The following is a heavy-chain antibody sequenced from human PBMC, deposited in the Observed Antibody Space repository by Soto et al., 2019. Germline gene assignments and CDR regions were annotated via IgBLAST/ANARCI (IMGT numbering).Heavy chain of an antibody. CDR1: GGSISSYY. V-gene: IGHV4-59*01. J-gene: IGHJ6*03. CDR3: ARGEQLVPDYYYYYYMDV. Sequence: SETLSLTCTVSGGSISSYYWSWIRQPPGKGLEWIGYIYYSGSTNCNPSLKSRVTISVDTSKNQFSLKLSSVTAADTAVYYCARGEQLVPDYYYYYYMDVWGKGTTVTVSS. CDR2: IYYSGST. D-gene: IGHD6-13*01.